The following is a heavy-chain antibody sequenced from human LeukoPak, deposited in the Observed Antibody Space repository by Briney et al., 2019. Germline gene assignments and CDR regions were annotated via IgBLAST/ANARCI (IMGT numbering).Heavy chain of an antibody. CDR1: GFTFDDYA. V-gene: IGHV3-9*01. CDR3: AKAGSYLPRYGMDV. J-gene: IGHJ6*02. D-gene: IGHD3-10*01. Sequence: GRSLRLSCAASGFTFDDYAMHWVRQAPGKGLEWVSGISWNSGSIGYADSVKGRFTISRDNAKNSLYLQMNSLRAEDTALYYSAKAGSYLPRYGMDVWGQGTTVTVSS. CDR2: ISWNSGSI.